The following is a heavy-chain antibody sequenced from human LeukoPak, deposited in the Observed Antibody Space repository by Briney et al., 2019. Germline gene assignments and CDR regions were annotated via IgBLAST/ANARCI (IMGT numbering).Heavy chain of an antibody. CDR1: GGSISSYY. Sequence: SETLSLTCTVSGGSISSYYWSWIRQPAGKGLEWIGRIYTRGSTNYNPSLKSRVTMSVDTSKNQFSLKLSSVTAADTAVYYCARAPPGGYCSSTSCPNYYYYYYMDVWGKGTTVTVSS. J-gene: IGHJ6*03. CDR3: ARAPPGGYCSSTSCPNYYYYYYMDV. V-gene: IGHV4-4*07. CDR2: IYTRGST. D-gene: IGHD2-2*01.